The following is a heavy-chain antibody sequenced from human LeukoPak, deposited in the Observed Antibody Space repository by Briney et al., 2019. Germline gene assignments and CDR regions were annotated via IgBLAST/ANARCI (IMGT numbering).Heavy chain of an antibody. CDR2: IIPILGIA. Sequence: SVKVSCKASGGTFSSYAISWVRQAPGQGLEWMGRIIPILGIANYAQKFQGRVTITTDKSTSTAYMELSSLRSEDTAVYYCARYTGGSYYNPPYYYYGMDVWGQGTTVTVSS. J-gene: IGHJ6*02. D-gene: IGHD3-10*01. V-gene: IGHV1-69*04. CDR1: GGTFSSYA. CDR3: ARYTGGSYYNPPYYYYGMDV.